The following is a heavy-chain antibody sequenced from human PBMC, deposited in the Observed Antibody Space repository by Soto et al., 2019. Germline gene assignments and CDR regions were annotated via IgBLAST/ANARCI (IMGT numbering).Heavy chain of an antibody. V-gene: IGHV4-4*02. CDR2: IYHSGST. J-gene: IGHJ6*02. D-gene: IGHD2-2*01. CDR1: GGSISSSNW. Sequence: QVQLQESGPGLVKPSGTLSLTCAVSGGSISSSNWWSWVRQPPGKGLEWIGEIYHSGSTNYNPSLKSRVTISVDKSKNQFSLKLSSVTAADTAVYYCASTLVPAIDGLYYYYGMDVWGQGTTVTVSS. CDR3: ASTLVPAIDGLYYYYGMDV.